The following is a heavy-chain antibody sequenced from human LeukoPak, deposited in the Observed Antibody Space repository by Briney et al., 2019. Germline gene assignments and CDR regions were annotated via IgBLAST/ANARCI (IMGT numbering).Heavy chain of an antibody. V-gene: IGHV3-21*01. Sequence: GGSLRLSCAASGFTFSSYSMNWVRQAPGKGLEWVSSISSSSSFIYYADSVKGRFTISRDNSKNTLYLQMNSLRAEDPAVYYCARGLEPAARLLWFGELLYRDDAFDIWGQGTMVTVSS. CDR3: ARGLEPAARLLWFGELLYRDDAFDI. CDR2: ISSSSSFI. D-gene: IGHD3-10*01. J-gene: IGHJ3*02. CDR1: GFTFSSYS.